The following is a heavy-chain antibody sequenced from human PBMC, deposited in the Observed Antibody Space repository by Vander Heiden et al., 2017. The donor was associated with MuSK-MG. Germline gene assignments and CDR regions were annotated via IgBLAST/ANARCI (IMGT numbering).Heavy chain of an antibody. D-gene: IGHD2-2*02. CDR3: ARGLPAAITAWFDY. Sequence: EVQLVESGGGLVKPGGSLRLSCAASGFTFSSYSMNWVRQAPGKGLEWVSSISSSSSYIYYADSVKGRFTISRDNAKNSLYLQMNSLRAEDTAVYYCARGLPAAITAWFDYWGQGTLLTVSS. CDR1: GFTFSSYS. CDR2: ISSSSSYI. J-gene: IGHJ4*02. V-gene: IGHV3-21*01.